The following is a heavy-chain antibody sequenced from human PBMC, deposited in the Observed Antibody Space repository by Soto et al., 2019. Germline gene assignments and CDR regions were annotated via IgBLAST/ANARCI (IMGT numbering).Heavy chain of an antibody. V-gene: IGHV3-23*01. J-gene: IGHJ1*01. CDR2: LSGNGGSS. CDR3: AQVRGIVGATGFFEH. Sequence: EVHLLESGGGLVQPGGSLRLSCAASGFTFRNYAMTWVRQAPGKGLEWVSGLSGNGGSSYYADSVKGRFTISRDNSDNTRYLQMSSLRAEDTAIYYCAQVRGIVGATGFFEHWGQGTLVTVSS. CDR1: GFTFRNYA. D-gene: IGHD1-26*01.